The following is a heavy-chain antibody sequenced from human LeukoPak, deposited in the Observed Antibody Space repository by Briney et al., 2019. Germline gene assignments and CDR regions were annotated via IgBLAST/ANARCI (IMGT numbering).Heavy chain of an antibody. CDR3: ASSGLLRGDI. D-gene: IGHD3-22*01. CDR2: IYYSGST. Sequence: PGGSLRLSCAASGFTVSSNYMSWVRQPPGKGLEWIGSIYYSGSTYYNPSLKSRVTISVDTSKNQFSLKLSSVTAADTAVYYCASSGLLRGDIWGQGTMVTVSS. CDR1: GFTVSSNY. J-gene: IGHJ3*02. V-gene: IGHV4-39*01.